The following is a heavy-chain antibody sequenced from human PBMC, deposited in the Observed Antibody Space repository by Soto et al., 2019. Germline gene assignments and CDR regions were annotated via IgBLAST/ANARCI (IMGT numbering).Heavy chain of an antibody. Sequence: GGSLRLSCAASGFNFSSYGMHWVRQAPGKGLEWVAVISYDGSDKYYADSMKGRFIISRDNSENTLFLNMNSLKPENTAVYYCAKENQHLVHDYWGQGPLVTVSS. D-gene: IGHD6-13*01. CDR1: GFNFSSYG. CDR2: ISYDGSDK. J-gene: IGHJ4*02. CDR3: AKENQHLVHDY. V-gene: IGHV3-30*18.